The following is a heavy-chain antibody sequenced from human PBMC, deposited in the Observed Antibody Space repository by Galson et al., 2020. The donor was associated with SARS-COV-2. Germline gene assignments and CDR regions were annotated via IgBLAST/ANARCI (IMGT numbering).Heavy chain of an antibody. V-gene: IGHV3-30*04. D-gene: IGHD3-16*01. CDR1: STSP. CDR2: ISYDGTKR. CDR3: ARETDEYTRIWYDL. Sequence: STSPIHWVRQAPGKALACVAIISYDGTKRYNLDSVNGLFTISRDNSKNTLFLQMDSLTTEDTAVYYCARETDEYTRIWYDLWGEGTLVMVYS. J-gene: IGHJ4*02.